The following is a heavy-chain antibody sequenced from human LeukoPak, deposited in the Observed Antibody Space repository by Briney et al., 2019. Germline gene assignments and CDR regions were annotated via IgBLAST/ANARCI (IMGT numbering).Heavy chain of an antibody. Sequence: PWGSLRLSCVASGFTFSNYWMLWVRQAPGKGLMWVSLISTDGKSTRYAESVKGRFTISRDNAKNALYLQMDILRVEDTALYFCVRDYQFIQEVWGQGTTVTVSS. J-gene: IGHJ6*02. D-gene: IGHD2-2*01. V-gene: IGHV3-74*01. CDR1: GFTFSNYW. CDR3: VRDYQFIQEV. CDR2: ISTDGKST.